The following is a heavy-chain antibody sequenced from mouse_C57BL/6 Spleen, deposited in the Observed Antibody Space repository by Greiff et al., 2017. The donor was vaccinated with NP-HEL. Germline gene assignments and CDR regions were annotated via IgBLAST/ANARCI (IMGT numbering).Heavy chain of an antibody. CDR1: GFTFSDYG. Sequence: EVKLVESGGGLVKPGGSLKLSCAASGFTFSDYGMHWVRQAPEKGLEWVAYISSGSSTIYYADTVKGRITISRDNAKNTLFLQMTSQRSEDTAMYYCARDGSSYPDYWGQGTTLTVSS. D-gene: IGHD1-1*01. V-gene: IGHV5-17*01. CDR2: ISSGSSTI. J-gene: IGHJ2*01. CDR3: ARDGSSYPDY.